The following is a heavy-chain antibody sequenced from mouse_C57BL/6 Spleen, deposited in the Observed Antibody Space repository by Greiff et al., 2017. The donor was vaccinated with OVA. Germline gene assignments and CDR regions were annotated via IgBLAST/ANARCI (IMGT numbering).Heavy chain of an antibody. CDR2: IYPRSGNT. V-gene: IGHV1-81*01. Sequence: LVESGAELARPGASVKLSCKASGYTFTSYGISWVKQRTGQGLEWIGEIYPRSGNTYYNEKFKGKATLTADKSSSTAYMELRSLTSEDSAVYFCARLDYGSSPKDYWGQGTTLTVSS. CDR1: GYTFTSYG. CDR3: ARLDYGSSPKDY. D-gene: IGHD1-1*01. J-gene: IGHJ2*01.